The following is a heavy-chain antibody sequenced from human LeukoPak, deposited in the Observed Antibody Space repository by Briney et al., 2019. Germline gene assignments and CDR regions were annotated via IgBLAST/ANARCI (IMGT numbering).Heavy chain of an antibody. CDR3: ATLRTSGWYFDY. CDR1: GGSISNISYY. D-gene: IGHD6-19*01. Sequence: SETLSLTCTVSGGSISNISYYWGWIRQTPGKGLEWIGSIYYSGGTNYNPSLKSRLTISVDTSKNHFSLKLSSVTAADAAVYYCATLRTSGWYFDYWGQGTLVTVPS. CDR2: IYYSGGT. J-gene: IGHJ4*02. V-gene: IGHV4-39*02.